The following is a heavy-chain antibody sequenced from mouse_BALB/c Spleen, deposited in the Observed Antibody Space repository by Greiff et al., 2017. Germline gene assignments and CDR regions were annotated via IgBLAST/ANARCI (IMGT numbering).Heavy chain of an antibody. CDR2: ISYDGSN. J-gene: IGHJ3*01. D-gene: IGHD1-2*01. V-gene: IGHV3-6*02. CDR3: AREDYGPFAY. Sequence: VQLKQSGPGLVKPSQSLSLTCSVTGYSITSGYYWNWIRQFPGNKLEWMGYISYDGSNNYNPSLKNRISITRDTSKNQFFLKLNSVTTEDTATYYCAREDYGPFAYWGQGTLVTVSA. CDR1: GYSITSGYY.